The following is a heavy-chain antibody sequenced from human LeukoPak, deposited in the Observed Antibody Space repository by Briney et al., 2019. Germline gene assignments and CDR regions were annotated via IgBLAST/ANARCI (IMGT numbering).Heavy chain of an antibody. D-gene: IGHD4-17*01. V-gene: IGHV3-9*01. CDR3: AKAASTTVTPIDY. CDR2: ISWNSGSI. Sequence: GGSLRLSCAASGFTFDDYAMHWVRQAPGKGPEWVSGISWNSGSIGYADSVKGRFTISRDNAKNSLYLQMNSLRAEDTALYYCAKAASTTVTPIDYWGQGTLVTVSS. J-gene: IGHJ4*02. CDR1: GFTFDDYA.